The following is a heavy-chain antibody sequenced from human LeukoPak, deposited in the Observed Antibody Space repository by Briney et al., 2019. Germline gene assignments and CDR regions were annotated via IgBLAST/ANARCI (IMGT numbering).Heavy chain of an antibody. V-gene: IGHV5-51*01. D-gene: IGHD2-2*01. CDR2: IYPGDSDT. J-gene: IGHJ5*02. Sequence: GESLQISCKGSGYSFTSYWIGWVRQMPGKGLEWMGIIYPGDSDTRYSPSFQGQVTISAGKSISTAYLQWSSLKASDTAMYYCARVDCSSTSCYAHGNWFDPWGQGTLVTVSS. CDR1: GYSFTSYW. CDR3: ARVDCSSTSCYAHGNWFDP.